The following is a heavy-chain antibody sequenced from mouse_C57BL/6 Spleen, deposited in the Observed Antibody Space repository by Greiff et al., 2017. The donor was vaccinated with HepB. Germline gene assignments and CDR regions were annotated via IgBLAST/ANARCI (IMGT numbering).Heavy chain of an antibody. Sequence: QVQLQQSGAELVKPGASVKISCKASGYAFSSYWMNWVKQRPGKGLEWIGQIYPGDGDTNYNGKFKGKATLTADKSSSTAYMQLSSLTSEDSAVYFCARRGKTGTEAMDYWGQGTSVTVSS. J-gene: IGHJ4*01. D-gene: IGHD4-1*01. V-gene: IGHV1-80*01. CDR2: IYPGDGDT. CDR1: GYAFSSYW. CDR3: ARRGKTGTEAMDY.